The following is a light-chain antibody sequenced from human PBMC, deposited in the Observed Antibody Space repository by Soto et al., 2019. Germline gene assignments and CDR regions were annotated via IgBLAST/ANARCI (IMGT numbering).Light chain of an antibody. Sequence: QSALTQPASVSGSAGQSITISCSGTIRDVGAYNLVSWYQQHPGTAPKLIIYEVRNRPSGISSRFSGSRSGNTASLTISGLQPEDEGDYYCSAYTVRSTLVFGGGTKLTVL. V-gene: IGLV2-14*01. J-gene: IGLJ3*02. CDR3: SAYTVRSTLV. CDR1: IRDVGAYNL. CDR2: EVR.